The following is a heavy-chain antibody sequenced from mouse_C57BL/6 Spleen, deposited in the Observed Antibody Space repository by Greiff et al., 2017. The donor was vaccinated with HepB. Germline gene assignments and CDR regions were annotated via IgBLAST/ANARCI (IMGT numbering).Heavy chain of an antibody. CDR3: ARSRGVYYGNFDY. CDR1: GYTFTSYW. Sequence: QVQLQQSGAELAKPGASVKLSCKASGYTFTSYWMHWVKQRPGQGLEWIGYIYPSSGYTKYNQKFKDKATLTADKSSSTAYMQLSSLTYEDSAVYYCARSRGVYYGNFDYWGQGTTLTVSS. V-gene: IGHV1-7*01. CDR2: IYPSSGYT. D-gene: IGHD2-1*01. J-gene: IGHJ2*01.